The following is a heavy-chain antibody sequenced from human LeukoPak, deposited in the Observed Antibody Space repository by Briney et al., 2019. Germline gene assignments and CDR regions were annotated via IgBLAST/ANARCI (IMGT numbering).Heavy chain of an antibody. Sequence: GGSLRLSCAASGFTFSSYAMSWVRQAPWKGLEFVSSISSSSSFIYYADSVKGRFTISRDNAKKSLSLQMNSLRADDTAVYYCARGYSSSWYLDWGQGTLVTVSS. D-gene: IGHD6-13*01. J-gene: IGHJ4*02. CDR2: ISSSSSFI. CDR3: ARGYSSSWYLD. CDR1: GFTFSSYA. V-gene: IGHV3-21*01.